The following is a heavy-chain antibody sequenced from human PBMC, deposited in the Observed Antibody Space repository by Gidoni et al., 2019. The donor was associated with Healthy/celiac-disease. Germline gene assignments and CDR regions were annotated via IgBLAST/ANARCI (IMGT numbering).Heavy chain of an antibody. CDR1: GWSFSGYY. Sequence: VQLQQWGAGLLKPSETLSLTCAVSGWSFSGYYWSWIRQPPGKGLEWMGEINHSGSTNYNPSLKSRVTISVDTSKNQFSLKLSSVTAADTAVYYCARAIAVADFDYWGQGTLVTVSS. J-gene: IGHJ4*02. D-gene: IGHD6-19*01. CDR2: INHSGST. CDR3: ARAIAVADFDY. V-gene: IGHV4-34*01.